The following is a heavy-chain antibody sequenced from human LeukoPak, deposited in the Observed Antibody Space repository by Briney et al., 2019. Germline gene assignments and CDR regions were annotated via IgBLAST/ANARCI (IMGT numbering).Heavy chain of an antibody. CDR1: GYSITSYW. CDR3: ARPLYCSRTSCSHFDY. J-gene: IGHJ4*02. CDR2: IYPGDSDT. Sequence: GESLKISCKGSGYSITSYWIGWVRQMPGKGLEWMGIIYPGDSDTRYSPSFQGQVTISADKSISTAYLQWSSLKASGTAMYYCARPLYCSRTSCSHFDYWGQGTLVTVSS. V-gene: IGHV5-51*01. D-gene: IGHD2-2*01.